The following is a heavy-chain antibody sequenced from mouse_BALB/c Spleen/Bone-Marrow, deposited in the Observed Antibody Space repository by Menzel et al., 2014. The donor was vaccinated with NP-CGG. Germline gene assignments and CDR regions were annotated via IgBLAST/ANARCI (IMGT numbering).Heavy chain of an antibody. J-gene: IGHJ2*01. Sequence: SGAELVRSGASVKMSCKASGYTFTSYNMHWVKQTPGQGLEWIAYIYPGNGDTDYNQKFKGKATLTADTSSSSAYMQISSLTSEDSAVYFCARGGYYGDFDYWGQGTTLTVSS. CDR3: ARGGYYGDFDY. V-gene: IGHV1-12*01. CDR1: GYTFTSYN. D-gene: IGHD1-1*01. CDR2: IYPGNGDT.